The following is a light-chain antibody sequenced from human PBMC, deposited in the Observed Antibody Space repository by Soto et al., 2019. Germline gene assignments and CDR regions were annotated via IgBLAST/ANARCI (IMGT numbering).Light chain of an antibody. Sequence: QPVLTQPASVSGSLGQSITIPCTGTSSDVGGYNYVSWYQQHPGKAPKLLFYEVNIRPSGVSNRFSGSKSGNTASLTISGLQAEDEADYYCTSYTGGNSLVVFGGGTQLTVL. CDR2: EVN. CDR1: SSDVGGYNY. CDR3: TSYTGGNSLVV. J-gene: IGLJ2*01. V-gene: IGLV2-14*01.